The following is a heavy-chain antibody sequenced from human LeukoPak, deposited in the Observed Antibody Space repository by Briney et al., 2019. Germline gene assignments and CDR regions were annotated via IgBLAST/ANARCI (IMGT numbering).Heavy chain of an antibody. CDR2: IGDSGST. Sequence: SETLSLTCTVSGGSISGYYWSWIRQPAGKGLEWIGRIGDSGSTYYNPSLKSRVTISVDTSKNQFSLKLSSVTAADTAVYYCARSPTTVYYYYGMDVWGQGTTVTVSS. V-gene: IGHV4-4*07. CDR1: GGSISGYY. D-gene: IGHD2/OR15-2a*01. J-gene: IGHJ6*02. CDR3: ARSPTTVYYYYGMDV.